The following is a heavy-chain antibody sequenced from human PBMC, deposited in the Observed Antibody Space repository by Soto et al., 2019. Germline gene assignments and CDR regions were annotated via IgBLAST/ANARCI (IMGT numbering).Heavy chain of an antibody. CDR2: IIPIFGTA. V-gene: IGHV1-69*06. Sequence: GASVKVSCKASGGTFSSYAISWVRQAPGQGLEWMGGIIPIFGTANYAQKFQGRVTITADKSTSTAYMELSSLRSEDTAVYYCAFILVHYERSSSLYWCPGTLVTVST. CDR1: GGTFSSYA. D-gene: IGHD3-22*01. J-gene: IGHJ4*02. CDR3: AFILVHYERSSSLY.